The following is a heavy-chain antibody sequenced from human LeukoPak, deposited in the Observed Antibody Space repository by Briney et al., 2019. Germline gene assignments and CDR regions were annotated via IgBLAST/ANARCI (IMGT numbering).Heavy chain of an antibody. CDR2: IRGSGDGT. V-gene: IGHV3-23*01. CDR1: GFTFSNYA. J-gene: IGHJ3*01. D-gene: IGHD4-17*01. CDR3: GRDPNGDYVGAFDF. Sequence: GGSLRLSCGAAGFTFSNYAMPWVRQAPGKGLGWVSSIRGSGDGTSYADSVKGRFTMSRDNYQNTLYLQMNSLRAEDTAIYYCGRDPNGDYVGAFDFRGQGTLVTVSS.